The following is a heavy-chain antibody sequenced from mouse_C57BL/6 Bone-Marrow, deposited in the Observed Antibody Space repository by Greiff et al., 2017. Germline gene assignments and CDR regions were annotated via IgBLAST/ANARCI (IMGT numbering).Heavy chain of an antibody. J-gene: IGHJ2*01. CDR2: IDPETGGT. CDR1: GYTFTDYE. Sequence: VQLQQSGAELVRPGASVTLSCKASGYTFTDYEMHWVKQTPVHGLEWIGAIDPETGGTAYNQKFKGKAILTADKSSSTAYMELRSLTSEDSAVYYCTRRDYGSSYAYYFDYWGQGTTLTVSS. CDR3: TRRDYGSSYAYYFDY. V-gene: IGHV1-15*01. D-gene: IGHD1-1*01.